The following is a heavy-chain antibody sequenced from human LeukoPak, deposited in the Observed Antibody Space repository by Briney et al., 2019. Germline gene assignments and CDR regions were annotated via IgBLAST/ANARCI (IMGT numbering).Heavy chain of an antibody. Sequence: SETLSLTCTVSGGSISSYYWSWIRQPAGKGLEWIGRIYTSGSTNYNPSLKSRVTMSVDTSKNQFSLKLSSVTAADTAVYYCARELIIYGSGSWPHYYYYYGVDVWGQGTTVTVSS. CDR2: IYTSGST. CDR1: GGSISSYY. D-gene: IGHD3-10*01. V-gene: IGHV4-4*07. J-gene: IGHJ6*02. CDR3: ARELIIYGSGSWPHYYYYYGVDV.